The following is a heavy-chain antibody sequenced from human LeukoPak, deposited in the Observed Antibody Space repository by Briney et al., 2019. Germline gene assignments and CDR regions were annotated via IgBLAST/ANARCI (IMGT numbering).Heavy chain of an antibody. Sequence: SETLSLTCTVSGGSISSNYSSWIRQPPGKGLEWIGYIYYSGSTNYNPSLKSRVTISVDTSKNQLSLNLSSVNAADTAVYYCARVLPERSLWAFDIWGQGTMVTVSS. CDR1: GGSISSNY. CDR3: ARVLPERSLWAFDI. V-gene: IGHV4-59*01. CDR2: IYYSGST. D-gene: IGHD1-1*01. J-gene: IGHJ3*02.